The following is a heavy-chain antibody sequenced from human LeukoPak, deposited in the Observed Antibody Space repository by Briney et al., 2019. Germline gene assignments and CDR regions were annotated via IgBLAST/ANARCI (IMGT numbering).Heavy chain of an antibody. V-gene: IGHV3-49*04. Sequence: PGGSLRLSCTASGFTFGDYAKSWVRQAPGKGLEWVGFIRSKAYGGTTEYAASVKGRFTISRDDSKSIAYLQMNSLKTEDTAVYYCTRDPRGSYGPDAFDIWGQGTMVTVSS. CDR3: TRDPRGSYGPDAFDI. CDR2: IRSKAYGGTT. CDR1: GFTFGDYA. J-gene: IGHJ3*02. D-gene: IGHD1-26*01.